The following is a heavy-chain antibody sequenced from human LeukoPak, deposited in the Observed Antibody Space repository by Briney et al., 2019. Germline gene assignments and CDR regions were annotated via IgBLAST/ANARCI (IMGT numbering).Heavy chain of an antibody. CDR2: ISAYNGNT. D-gene: IGHD3-10*01. CDR1: GYTFTSYG. V-gene: IGHV1-18*01. J-gene: IGHJ6*02. CDR3: ARGPTLVRGVIMPDSVGGMDV. Sequence: VASVKVSCKASGYTFTSYGISWVRQAPGQGLEWMGWISAYNGNTNYAQKLQGRVTMTTDTSTSTAYMELSSLRSEDTAVYYCARGPTLVRGVIMPDSVGGMDVWGQGTTVTVSS.